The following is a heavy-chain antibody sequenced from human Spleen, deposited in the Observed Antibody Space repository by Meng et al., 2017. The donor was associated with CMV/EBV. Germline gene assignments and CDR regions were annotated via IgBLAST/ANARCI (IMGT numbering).Heavy chain of an antibody. CDR1: GGSFSGYY. CDR3: ARGDCRSVSCPFDN. CDR2: VSYGGGT. J-gene: IGHJ4*02. V-gene: IGHV4-34*01. Sequence: SETLSLTCAVYGGSFSGYYWSWIRQPPGKGLDWIGEVSYGGGTNYNPSLKSRVTISVDTSKNQFSLNGTSVTAADTAVYFCARGDCRSVSCPFDNWGQGTLVTVSS. D-gene: IGHD2-21*01.